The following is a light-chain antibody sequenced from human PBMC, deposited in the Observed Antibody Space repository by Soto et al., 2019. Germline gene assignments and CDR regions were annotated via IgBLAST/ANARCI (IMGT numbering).Light chain of an antibody. V-gene: IGLV2-18*02. CDR2: EVS. CDR3: SSYTSSDTVV. Sequence: QSVLTQPPSVSGSPGQSVTISCTGTSSDVGRYNRVCWYQQPPGTAPKLMIYEVSNRPSGVPDRFSGSKSGNTASLTISGLQAEDEADYYCSSYTSSDTVVFGGGTKVTVL. J-gene: IGLJ2*01. CDR1: SSDVGRYNR.